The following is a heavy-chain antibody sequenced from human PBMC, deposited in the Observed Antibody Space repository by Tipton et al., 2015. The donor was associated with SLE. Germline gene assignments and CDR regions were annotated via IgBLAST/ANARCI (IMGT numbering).Heavy chain of an antibody. CDR1: GFTFSDFE. Sequence: SGFTFSDFEMNWVRQAPGRGLEWVAFIRYDGSKKYYADSVKGRFTISRDDSKNTLYLQMNSLRPEDTAVYYCAKVLPIAAAGPDCWGQGTLVTVSS. J-gene: IGHJ4*02. D-gene: IGHD6-13*01. CDR2: IRYDGSKK. V-gene: IGHV3-30*02. CDR3: AKVLPIAAAGPDC.